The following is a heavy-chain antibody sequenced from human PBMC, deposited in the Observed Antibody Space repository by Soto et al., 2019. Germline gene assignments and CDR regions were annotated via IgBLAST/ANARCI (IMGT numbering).Heavy chain of an antibody. CDR2: ISSSSSYI. CDR1: GFTFSSYS. Sequence: PGGSLRLSCAASGFTFSSYSMNWVRQAPGKGLEWVSSISSSSSYIYYADSVKGRFTISRDNAKNSLYLQMNSLRAEDMAVYYCARARAGDVSGYYYYFDFWGQGSLVTVSS. J-gene: IGHJ4*02. CDR3: ARARAGDVSGYYYYFDF. D-gene: IGHD3-22*01. V-gene: IGHV3-21*01.